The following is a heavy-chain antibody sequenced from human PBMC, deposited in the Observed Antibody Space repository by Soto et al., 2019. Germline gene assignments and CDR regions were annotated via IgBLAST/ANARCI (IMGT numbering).Heavy chain of an antibody. CDR2: IYYSGST. J-gene: IGHJ4*02. V-gene: IGHV4-31*02. Sequence: LRLSCAASGFTFSDYYMSWIRQHPGKGLEWIGYIYYSGSTYYNPSLKSRVTISVDTSKNQFSLKLSSVTAADTAVYYCARGSYPFDYWGQGTLVTVSS. CDR1: GFTFSDYY. CDR3: ARGSYPFDY.